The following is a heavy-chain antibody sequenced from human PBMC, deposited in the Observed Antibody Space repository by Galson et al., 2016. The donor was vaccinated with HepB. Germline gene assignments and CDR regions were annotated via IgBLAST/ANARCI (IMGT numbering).Heavy chain of an antibody. J-gene: IGHJ4*02. CDR2: FYATGTT. CDR3: ARVSPARDSWSREFYDY. Sequence: SETLSLTCAVSGASVSDYYWSWIRQPAGKGLEWVGRFYATGTTNYNPSLRSRVAMSIDTTANLFSLRLVSVTAADTAVYYCARVSPARDSWSREFYDYWGQGALVTVSS. V-gene: IGHV4-4*07. D-gene: IGHD3-10*01. CDR1: GASVSDYY.